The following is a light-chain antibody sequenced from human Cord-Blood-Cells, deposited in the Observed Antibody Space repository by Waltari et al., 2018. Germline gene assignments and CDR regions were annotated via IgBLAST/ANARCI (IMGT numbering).Light chain of an antibody. CDR2: SKN. J-gene: IGLJ1*01. CDR1: RPNFGSTT. CDR3: AAWDDSLNGYV. Sequence: QSVLTQPPSASGTPGQRVTISCSGSRPNFGSTTVNWYQQLPGTAPKLLIYSKNQRPSGVPDRFSGSKSGTSASRAISGLQSEDEADYYCAAWDDSLNGYVFGTGTKVTVL. V-gene: IGLV1-44*01.